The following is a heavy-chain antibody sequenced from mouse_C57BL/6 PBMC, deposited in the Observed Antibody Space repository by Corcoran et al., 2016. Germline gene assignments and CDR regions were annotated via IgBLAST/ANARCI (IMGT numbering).Heavy chain of an antibody. V-gene: IGHV9-3*01. CDR1: GYTFTTYG. J-gene: IGHJ2*01. Sequence: QIQLVQSGPELKKPEETVKISCKASGYTFTTYGMSWVKQAPGKGLKWMGWINTYSGVPTYADDFKGRFAFSLETSASTAYLQINNLKNEDTATYFCARYDDGYYGYYFDYWGQGTTLTVSS. CDR3: ARYDDGYYGYYFDY. D-gene: IGHD2-3*01. CDR2: INTYSGVP.